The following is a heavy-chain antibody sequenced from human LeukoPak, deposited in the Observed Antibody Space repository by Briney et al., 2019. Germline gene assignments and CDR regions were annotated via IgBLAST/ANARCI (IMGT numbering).Heavy chain of an antibody. D-gene: IGHD4-23*01. V-gene: IGHV4-59*08. CDR1: GASISRSS. CDR2: MFYGGDT. CDR3: AGHKVHDFGGSDWYFDL. J-gene: IGHJ2*01. Sequence: SETLSLTSTVSGASISRSSWSWIRQPPGKGLEWIGYMFYGGDTNHNPSLKSRVTMSVDMSKNQFSLRLSSVTAADTAVYYCAGHKVHDFGGSDWYFDLWGRGTLVTVSS.